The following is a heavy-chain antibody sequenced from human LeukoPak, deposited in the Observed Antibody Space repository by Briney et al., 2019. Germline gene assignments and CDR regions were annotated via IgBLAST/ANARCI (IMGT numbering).Heavy chain of an antibody. CDR1: GFTFSSYS. Sequence: GGSLRLSCAASGFTFSSYSMNWVRQAPGKGLEWVSSISSSSSYIYYADSVKGRFPISRDNAKNSLYLQMNSLRAEDTAVYYCARDRCGGDCYPYYFDYWGQGTLVTVSS. J-gene: IGHJ4*02. CDR2: ISSSSSYI. D-gene: IGHD2-21*02. V-gene: IGHV3-21*01. CDR3: ARDRCGGDCYPYYFDY.